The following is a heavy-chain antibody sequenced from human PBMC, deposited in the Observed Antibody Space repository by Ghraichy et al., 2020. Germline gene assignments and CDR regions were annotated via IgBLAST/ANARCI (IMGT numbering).Heavy chain of an antibody. CDR1: GYTFTAYY. CDR3: AREGPNFWLDP. CDR2: INPRSYDR. J-gene: IGHJ5*02. Sequence: ASVKVSCRASGYTFTAYYLHWVRHVPGQGFQFIGRINPRSYDRKYALDFEYRVTLTSDTSTTTVYMQLYGLTYDDTALYYCAREGPNFWLDPWGQGTLVTVSS. V-gene: IGHV1-2*02. D-gene: IGHD3-3*01.